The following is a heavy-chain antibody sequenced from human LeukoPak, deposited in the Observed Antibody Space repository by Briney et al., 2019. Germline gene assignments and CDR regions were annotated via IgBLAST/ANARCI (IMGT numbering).Heavy chain of an antibody. CDR2: IYSTGST. CDR3: ARDYSMTHAFDI. J-gene: IGHJ3*02. V-gene: IGHV4-59*01. Sequence: SGTLSLTCTVSGGSMSDYYWSWIRQPPGKGLEWIGYIYSTGSTNYDPSLKSRVTISVDTSKNQFSLKLSSVTAADTALYYCARDYSMTHAFDIWGQGTLVTVSS. D-gene: IGHD1-26*01. CDR1: GGSMSDYY.